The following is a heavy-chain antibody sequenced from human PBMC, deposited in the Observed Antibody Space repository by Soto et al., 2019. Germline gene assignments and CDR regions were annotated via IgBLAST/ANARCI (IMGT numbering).Heavy chain of an antibody. J-gene: IGHJ4*02. CDR3: VSGYGYFDS. V-gene: IGHV3-33*01. D-gene: IGHD3-22*01. Sequence: QVQLVESGGGVVQPGRSLRLSCAASGITFSNYGMHWVRQAPGKGLEWVAVIWYDGRDKYYADSVKGRFTISRDNSKNTPYLQMNNLSADDPSVYYSVSGYGYFDSWGQGNQVTVPS. CDR2: IWYDGRDK. CDR1: GITFSNYG.